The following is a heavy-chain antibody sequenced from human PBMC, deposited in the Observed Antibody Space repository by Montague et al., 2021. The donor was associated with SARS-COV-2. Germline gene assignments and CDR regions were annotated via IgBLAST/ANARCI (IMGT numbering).Heavy chain of an antibody. CDR1: GFTFSDYY. CDR3: ASSMIKAAAAYYYYGMDV. D-gene: IGHD6-13*01. Sequence: SLRLSCAASGFTFSDYYMSWIRQAPGKGLEWVSYISSSSSYTNYADSVKGRFTISRDNAKNSLYLQMNSLRAEDTAVNYCASSMIKAAAAYYYYGMDVWGQGTTVTVSS. V-gene: IGHV3-11*06. J-gene: IGHJ6*02. CDR2: ISSSSSYT.